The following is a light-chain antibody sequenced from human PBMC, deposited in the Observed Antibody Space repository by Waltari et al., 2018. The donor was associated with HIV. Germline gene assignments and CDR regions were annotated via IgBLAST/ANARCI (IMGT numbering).Light chain of an antibody. CDR3: VTWADRSSGPVV. J-gene: IGLJ2*01. CDR1: SSKIGNNY. V-gene: IGLV1-47*01. CDR2: RNN. Sequence: QSVLTQPPSASGTPGQRITISCSGSSSKIGNNYVHWYQHLPGTAPKLLIYRNNQRASGVPDRCSCSKSGTSASLAISGLRSEDEADYYCVTWADRSSGPVVFGGGTKVTVL.